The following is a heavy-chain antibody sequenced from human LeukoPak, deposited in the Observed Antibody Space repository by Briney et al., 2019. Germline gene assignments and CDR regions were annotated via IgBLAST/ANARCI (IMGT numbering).Heavy chain of an antibody. V-gene: IGHV1-18*01. D-gene: IGHD5-18*01. Sequence: ASVKVSCKASGYTFTSYGISWVRRAPGQGLEWMGWISAYNGNTNYAQKLQGRVTMTTDTSTSTAYMELRSLRSDDTAVYYCAREEVDTAMPNWFDPWGQGTLVTVSS. CDR2: ISAYNGNT. CDR1: GYTFTSYG. CDR3: AREEVDTAMPNWFDP. J-gene: IGHJ5*02.